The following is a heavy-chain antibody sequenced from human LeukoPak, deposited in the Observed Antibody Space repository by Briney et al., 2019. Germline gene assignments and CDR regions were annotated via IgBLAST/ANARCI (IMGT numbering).Heavy chain of an antibody. CDR1: GFTFSSYG. CDR3: ARADYYGSGSPYYYGMDV. CDR2: ISYDGSNK. Sequence: GGSLRLSCAASGFTFSSYGMHWIRQAPGKGLEWVAVISYDGSNKYYADSVKGRFTISRDNSKNTLYLQMNSLRAEDTAVYYCARADYYGSGSPYYYGMDVWGKGTTVTVSS. V-gene: IGHV3-30*03. J-gene: IGHJ6*04. D-gene: IGHD3-10*01.